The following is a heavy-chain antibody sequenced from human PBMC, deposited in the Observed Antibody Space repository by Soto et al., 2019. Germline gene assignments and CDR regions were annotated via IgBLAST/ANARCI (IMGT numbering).Heavy chain of an antibody. CDR2: ISYDGSNK. CDR3: ASSMIWFGEPYYGMDV. Sequence: QVQLVESGGGVVQPGRSLRLSCAASGFTFSSYAMHWVRQAPGKGLEWVAVISYDGSNKYYADSVKGRFTISRDNSKNTLYLQMNSLRAEDTAVYYCASSMIWFGEPYYGMDVWGQGTTVTVSS. V-gene: IGHV3-30-3*01. D-gene: IGHD3-10*01. J-gene: IGHJ6*02. CDR1: GFTFSSYA.